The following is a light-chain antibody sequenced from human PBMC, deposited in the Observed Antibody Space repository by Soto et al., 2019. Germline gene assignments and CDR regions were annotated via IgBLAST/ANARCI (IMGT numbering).Light chain of an antibody. Sequence: DIVLTQSPDTLSLSPGXRATLSCRASQSVSSNYLAWYQRKPGQAPRLLVHGASYRATGIPDRFSGSGSGTDFTLTISRLESEDFAVYYCQQYGSLPWTFRQGTKVDIK. CDR2: GAS. CDR3: QQYGSLPWT. V-gene: IGKV3-20*01. J-gene: IGKJ1*01. CDR1: QSVSSNY.